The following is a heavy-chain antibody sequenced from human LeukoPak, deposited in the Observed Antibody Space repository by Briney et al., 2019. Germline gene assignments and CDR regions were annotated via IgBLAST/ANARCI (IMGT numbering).Heavy chain of an antibody. CDR1: GFTLRSSA. CDR3: AKELYGNPSGY. V-gene: IGHV3-23*01. J-gene: IGHJ4*02. Sequence: GGSLRLSCAASGFTLRSSAMSWVRQAPGKGLEWVSAISGDGGTISYPASVRGRFTISRDNAKNTLFLQMSSLRAGDTALYYCAKELYGNPSGYWGQGTRVTVSS. CDR2: ISGDGGTI. D-gene: IGHD2-8*01.